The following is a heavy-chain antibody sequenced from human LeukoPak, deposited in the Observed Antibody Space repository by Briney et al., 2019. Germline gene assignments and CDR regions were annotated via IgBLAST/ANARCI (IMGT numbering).Heavy chain of an antibody. CDR3: ARHKDYYYSYMDV. CDR1: GYSISSGYY. CDR2: IYHSGST. J-gene: IGHJ6*03. V-gene: IGHV4-38-2*02. Sequence: PSETLSLTCTVSGYSISSGYYWGWIRQPPGKGLEWIGSIYHSGSTYYNPSLKSRVTISVDTSKNQFSLKLSSVTAADTAVYYCARHKDYYYSYMDVWGKGTTVTISS.